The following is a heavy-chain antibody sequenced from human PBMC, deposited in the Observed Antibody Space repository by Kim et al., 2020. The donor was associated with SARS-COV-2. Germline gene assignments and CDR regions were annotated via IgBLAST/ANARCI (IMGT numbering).Heavy chain of an antibody. J-gene: IGHJ4*01. CDR3: ARGWDSAGYFDF. Sequence: SQTLSLTRSVSGYSISSGYYWGWIRQPPGMGLESIGTIYHSGDTYYNPSLKSRVTISVDTSKNYFSLNLSSVTAADTAVYYCARGWDSAGYFDFWGHGTLVTVSS. CDR2: IYHSGDT. V-gene: IGHV4-38-2*02. CDR1: GYSISSGYY. D-gene: IGHD1-26*01.